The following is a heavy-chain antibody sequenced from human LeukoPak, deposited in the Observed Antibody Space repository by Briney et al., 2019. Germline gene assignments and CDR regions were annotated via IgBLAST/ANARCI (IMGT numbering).Heavy chain of an antibody. CDR3: TTFHLVDTAPGDY. D-gene: IGHD5-18*01. Sequence: GGSLRLSCAASGFTFSNAWMSWVRQAPGKGPEWVGRIKSKTDGGTTDYAAPVKGRFTISRDDSKNTLYLQMNSLKTEDTAVYYCTTFHLVDTAPGDYWGQGTLVTVSS. J-gene: IGHJ4*02. CDR2: IKSKTDGGTT. CDR1: GFTFSNAW. V-gene: IGHV3-15*01.